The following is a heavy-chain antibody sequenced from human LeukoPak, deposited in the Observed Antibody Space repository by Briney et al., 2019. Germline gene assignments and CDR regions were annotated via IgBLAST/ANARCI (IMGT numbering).Heavy chain of an antibody. D-gene: IGHD2-15*01. CDR1: GFTFSSYG. V-gene: IGHV3-7*01. J-gene: IGHJ4*02. CDR2: INQDGSEK. Sequence: PGRSLRLPCAASGFTFSSYGMHWVRQAPGKGLEWVANINQDGSEKNYVDSVKGRFTISRDNAENSLYLQMNSLTAEDTAVYYCARDAYCSGGSCYVYWGQGTLVTVSS. CDR3: ARDAYCSGGSCYVY.